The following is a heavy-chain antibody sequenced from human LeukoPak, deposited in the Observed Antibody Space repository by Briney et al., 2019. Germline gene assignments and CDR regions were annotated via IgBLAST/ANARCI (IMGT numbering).Heavy chain of an antibody. J-gene: IGHJ4*02. D-gene: IGHD6-6*01. Sequence: SQTLSLTCAVSGGSISSGGYSWSWIRQPPGKGLEWIGYIYHSGSTYYNPSLKSRVTISVDRSKNQFSLKLSSVTAADTAVYYCAKDLKGRPAPSRIAARPEWNDYWGQGTLVTVSS. CDR2: IYHSGST. CDR1: GGSISSGGYS. V-gene: IGHV4-30-2*01. CDR3: AKDLKGRPAPSRIAARPEWNDY.